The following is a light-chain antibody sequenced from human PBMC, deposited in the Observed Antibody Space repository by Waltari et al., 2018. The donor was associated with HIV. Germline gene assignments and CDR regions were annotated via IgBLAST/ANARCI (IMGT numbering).Light chain of an antibody. Sequence: EIVMTQSPATLSVSPGERATLSCRASQSVSSNLAWYQQKPGQAPRLLIYGASTRATGIPARFSGSWSGTEFTLTISSLQSEDFAVYYCQQYNNWPLTVGGGTKVEIK. CDR1: QSVSSN. V-gene: IGKV3-15*01. CDR3: QQYNNWPLT. CDR2: GAS. J-gene: IGKJ4*01.